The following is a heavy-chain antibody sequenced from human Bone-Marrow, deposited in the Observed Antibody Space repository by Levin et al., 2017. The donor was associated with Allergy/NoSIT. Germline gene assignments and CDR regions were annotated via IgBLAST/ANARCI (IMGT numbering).Heavy chain of an antibody. D-gene: IGHD6-19*01. CDR2: IYHSGST. CDR3: ARDTYSSGWYPNPNDAFDI. J-gene: IGHJ3*02. V-gene: IGHV4-4*02. Sequence: SETLSLTCAVSGGSISSSNWWSWVRQPPGKGLEWIGEIYHSGSTNYNPSLKSRVTISVDKSKNQFSLKLSSVTAADTAVYYCARDTYSSGWYPNPNDAFDIWGQGTMVTVSS. CDR1: GGSISSSNW.